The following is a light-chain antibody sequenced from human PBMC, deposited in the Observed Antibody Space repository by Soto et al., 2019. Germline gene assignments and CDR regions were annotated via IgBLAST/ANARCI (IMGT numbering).Light chain of an antibody. V-gene: IGLV2-8*01. CDR3: SSFAGDSNYV. Sequence: QSALTQPPSASGSPGQSVTISCTGTSSDVGGYDYVSWYQQHPGKAPKLMIYEVTKRPSGVPDRFSGSKSGNTASLTVSGLQAEDEADYYCSSFAGDSNYVFGNGTKLTVL. J-gene: IGLJ1*01. CDR2: EVT. CDR1: SSDVGGYDY.